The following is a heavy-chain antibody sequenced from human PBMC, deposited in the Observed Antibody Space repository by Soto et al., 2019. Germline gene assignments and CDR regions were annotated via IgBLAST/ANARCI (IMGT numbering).Heavy chain of an antibody. D-gene: IGHD3-10*01. CDR1: GGSISSYY. CDR3: AKDRVSGDGRLALAY. Sequence: SETLSLTCTVSGGSISSYYWSWIRQPPGKGLEWIGYIYYSGSTNYNPSLKSRVTISVDTSKNQFSLKLSSVTAADTAVYYCAKDRVSGDGRLALAYWGQGSLVTVSS. J-gene: IGHJ4*02. V-gene: IGHV4-59*01. CDR2: IYYSGST.